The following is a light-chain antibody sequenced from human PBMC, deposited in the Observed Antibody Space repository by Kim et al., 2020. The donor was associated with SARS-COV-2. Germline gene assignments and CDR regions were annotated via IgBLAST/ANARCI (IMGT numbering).Light chain of an antibody. CDR3: QQYNNWPPLT. V-gene: IGKV3-15*01. CDR2: GAS. CDR1: QSVSTN. J-gene: IGKJ4*01. Sequence: IVMTQSPATLSVSPGESATLSCRASQSVSTNLAWYQVRPGRIPRLLIYGASSRATGIPARFSGSGSGTEFTLTISSLQSEDFAVYYCQQYNNWPPLTFGGGTKVDIK.